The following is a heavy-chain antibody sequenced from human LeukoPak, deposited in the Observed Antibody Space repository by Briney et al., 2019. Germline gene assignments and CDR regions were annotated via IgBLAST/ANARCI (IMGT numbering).Heavy chain of an antibody. J-gene: IGHJ3*01. V-gene: IGHV3-23*01. D-gene: IGHD2-2*01. CDR2: VCGNGDTT. CDR3: AKDTGSTVAFDL. CDR1: GFTFIKYA. Sequence: PGGSLRLSCAASGFTFIKYAMSWVRQAPGKGLEWVSAVCGNGDTTYYPDSVKGRFSVSRDTSKNRLYLQMSSLRAEGTAVYYCAKDTGSTVAFDLWGQGTMLTVSS.